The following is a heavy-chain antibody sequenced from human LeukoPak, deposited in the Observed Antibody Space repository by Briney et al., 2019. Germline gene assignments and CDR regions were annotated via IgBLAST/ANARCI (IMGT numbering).Heavy chain of an antibody. CDR1: GDSISSNY. CDR3: AKAGTTGIHHWFDP. Sequence: SETPSLTCTVSGDSISSNYWSWIRQSPGEGLEWIAYIFYIGTTNYSPSLKSRVSISTDTSKNQFSLKLSSVTAADTAVYYCAKAGTTGIHHWFDPWGQGNLVTVSS. J-gene: IGHJ5*02. V-gene: IGHV4-59*08. D-gene: IGHD1-1*01. CDR2: IFYIGTT.